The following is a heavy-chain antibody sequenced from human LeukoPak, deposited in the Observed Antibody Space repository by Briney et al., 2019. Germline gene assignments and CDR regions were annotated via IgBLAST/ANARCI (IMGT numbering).Heavy chain of an antibody. V-gene: IGHV3-23*01. CDR3: AKGYSSSSRAALDY. CDR1: GFTFSSYA. D-gene: IGHD6-6*01. CDR2: ISGSGGST. J-gene: IGHJ4*02. Sequence: GGSLRLSCAASGFTFSSYAMSWVRQAPGKGLEWVSGISGSGGSTYYADSVKGRFTISRDNSKNTLYLQMNSLRAEDTAVYYCAKGYSSSSRAALDYWGQGTLVTVSS.